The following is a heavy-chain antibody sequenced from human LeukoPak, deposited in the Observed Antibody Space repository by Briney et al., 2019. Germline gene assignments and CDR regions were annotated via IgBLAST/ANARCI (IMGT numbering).Heavy chain of an antibody. Sequence: SETLSLTCTVSGYSISSGYYWGWIRQPPGKGLEWIGSIYHSGSTYYNPSLKSRVTISVDTSKNQFSLKLSSVTAADTAVYYCARVRTVGSTSRTRVGDYYYYMDVWSKGTTVTVSS. CDR1: GYSISSGYY. V-gene: IGHV4-38-2*02. CDR3: ARVRTVGSTSRTRVGDYYYYMDV. CDR2: IYHSGST. J-gene: IGHJ6*03. D-gene: IGHD2-2*01.